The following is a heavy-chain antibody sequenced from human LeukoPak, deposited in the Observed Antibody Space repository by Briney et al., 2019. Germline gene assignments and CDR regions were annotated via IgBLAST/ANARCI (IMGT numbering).Heavy chain of an antibody. Sequence: PGGSLRLSCVGSGFTFRSHAMSWVRQAPEKGLEFVSGIYENGGTTYYADSVKGRFSISRDNSKNTLYLQMNSLRAEDTAVYYCAKDSTGIAAAGTFRVWGQGTLVTVSS. CDR3: AKDSTGIAAAGTFRV. D-gene: IGHD6-13*01. CDR2: IYENGGTT. CDR1: GFTFRSHA. V-gene: IGHV3-23*01. J-gene: IGHJ4*02.